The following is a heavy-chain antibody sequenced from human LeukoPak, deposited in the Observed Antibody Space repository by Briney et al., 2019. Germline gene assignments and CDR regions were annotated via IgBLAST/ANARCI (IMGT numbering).Heavy chain of an antibody. CDR1: GGSIKSHF. CDR3: VRSDDFWSGYYGY. CDR2: IFHSGST. V-gene: IGHV4-59*11. D-gene: IGHD3-3*01. Sequence: SETLSLTCTVSGGSIKSHFWSWVRQPPGKRLEWIGYIFHSGSTNYNPSLKSRVTISVDTSKNQFSLKLSSVTAADTAVYYCVRSDDFWSGYYGYWGQGTLVTVSS. J-gene: IGHJ4*02.